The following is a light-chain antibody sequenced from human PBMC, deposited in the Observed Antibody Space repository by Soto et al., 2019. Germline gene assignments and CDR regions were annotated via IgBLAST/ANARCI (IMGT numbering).Light chain of an antibody. V-gene: IGKV3-20*01. J-gene: IGKJ2*01. CDR1: QNVPANF. CDR3: YQYGRSQFT. Sequence: DIVLTQSPGTLSLSPGERATLSCRASQNVPANFLAWYQRKPGQAPRLLIYGASNSAADIPARFNGTESGTDFTLSINTSEPEDFGMYFWYQYGRSQFTFGQGTKLDIK. CDR2: GAS.